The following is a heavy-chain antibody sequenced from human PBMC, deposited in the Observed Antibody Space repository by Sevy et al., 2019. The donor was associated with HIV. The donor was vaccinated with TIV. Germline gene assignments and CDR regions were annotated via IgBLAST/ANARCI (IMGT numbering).Heavy chain of an antibody. D-gene: IGHD4-4*01. Sequence: GGSLRLSCVVSGFTLRKYWMSWVRQAPGKGLEWVANINQNGTEIYSVDSVKGRFTFSRDNTKNSVYLQMNSLRAEDTAIYYCAINSDYGMDAWGQGTTVTVSS. V-gene: IGHV3-7*01. CDR1: GFTLRKYW. CDR2: INQNGTEI. CDR3: AINSDYGMDA. J-gene: IGHJ6*02.